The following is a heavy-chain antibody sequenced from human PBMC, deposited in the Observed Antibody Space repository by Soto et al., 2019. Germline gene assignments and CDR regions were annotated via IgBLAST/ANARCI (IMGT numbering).Heavy chain of an antibody. D-gene: IGHD2-2*01. J-gene: IGHJ4*02. Sequence: SETLSLTCAVYGGSFSGYYWRWIRQPSGKGLEWIGEINRSGSTNYNPSLKSRVTISVDTSKNQFSLKLSSVTAADTAVYYCARTVPATPTYSTRQGYYFDYWGQGTLLTVSS. CDR2: INRSGST. V-gene: IGHV4-34*01. CDR1: GGSFSGYY. CDR3: ARTVPATPTYSTRQGYYFDY.